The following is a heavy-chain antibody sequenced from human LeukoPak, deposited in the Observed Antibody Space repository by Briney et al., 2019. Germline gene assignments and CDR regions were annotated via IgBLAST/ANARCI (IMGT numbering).Heavy chain of an antibody. CDR1: GFTFSSYA. V-gene: IGHV3-23*01. J-gene: IGHJ6*03. Sequence: GGSLRLSCATSGFTFSSYALSWVRQAPGKGLEWVSPISGSGGSTYYADSVKGRFTISRDNSKNTVHLQMNSLRAEDKALYFCAKRDTFYDILTGSSHYYMDVWGIGTTVTVSS. CDR2: ISGSGGST. CDR3: AKRDTFYDILTGSSHYYMDV. D-gene: IGHD3-9*01.